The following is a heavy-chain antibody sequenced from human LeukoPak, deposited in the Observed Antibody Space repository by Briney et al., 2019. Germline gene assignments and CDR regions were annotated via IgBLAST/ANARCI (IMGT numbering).Heavy chain of an antibody. V-gene: IGHV3-15*01. CDR3: TTDPYDILTGHYGVDY. Sequence: GGSLRLSCAASGFTFSNAWMSWVRQAPGKGLEWVGRIKSKTDGGTTDYAAPVKGRFTISRDDSKNTLYLQMNSLKTEDTAVYYCTTDPYDILTGHYGVDYWGQGTLVTVSS. CDR2: IKSKTDGGTT. J-gene: IGHJ4*02. D-gene: IGHD3-9*01. CDR1: GFTFSNAW.